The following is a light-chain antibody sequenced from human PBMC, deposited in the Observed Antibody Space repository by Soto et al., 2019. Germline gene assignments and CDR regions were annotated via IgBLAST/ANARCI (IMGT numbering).Light chain of an antibody. CDR2: DSS. CDR3: QQFNNYLSIT. J-gene: IGKJ5*01. V-gene: IGKV3-11*02. CDR1: QSVGRY. Sequence: EMVLTQSPATLSLSPGDRATLSCRASQSVGRYLAWYQQRPGQAPRLLIYDSSNRVTGIPARFSGNGSGRDFTLTISSLEPEDFAVYYCQQFNNYLSITFGQGTRLEIK.